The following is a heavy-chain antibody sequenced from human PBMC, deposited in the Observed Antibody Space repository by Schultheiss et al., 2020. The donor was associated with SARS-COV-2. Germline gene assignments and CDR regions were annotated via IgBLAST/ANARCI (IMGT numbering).Heavy chain of an antibody. D-gene: IGHD2-15*01. J-gene: IGHJ6*02. Sequence: ASVKVSCKASGYTFTSYAMHWVRQAPGQRLEWMGWINAGNGNTKYSQKFQGRVTITRDTSASTAYMELSSLRSEDTAVYYCARDHVGYCSGGTCSLGYYYGMDVWGQGTTVTVSS. CDR3: ARDHVGYCSGGTCSLGYYYGMDV. V-gene: IGHV1-3*01. CDR2: INAGNGNT. CDR1: GYTFTSYA.